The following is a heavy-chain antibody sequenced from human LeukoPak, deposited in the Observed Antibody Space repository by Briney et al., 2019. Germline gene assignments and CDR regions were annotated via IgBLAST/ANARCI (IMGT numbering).Heavy chain of an antibody. Sequence: GGSLRLSCAASAFTFSSYAMNWVRQAPGKGLEWVSGISGGGGSTYYADSVKGRFTISRDNSENTLYLQMDSLRAEDTALYYCAKGSGINHYHWIDPWGQGTLVTVSS. V-gene: IGHV3-23*01. J-gene: IGHJ5*02. CDR1: AFTFSSYA. D-gene: IGHD1-14*01. CDR3: AKGSGINHYHWIDP. CDR2: ISGGGGST.